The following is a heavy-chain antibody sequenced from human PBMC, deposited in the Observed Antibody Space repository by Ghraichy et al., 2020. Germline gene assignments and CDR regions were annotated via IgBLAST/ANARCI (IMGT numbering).Heavy chain of an antibody. CDR3: ARGQGSRWIRGRYYYYYGMDV. J-gene: IGHJ6*02. CDR2: INHSGST. Sequence: SETLSLTCAVYGGSFSGYYWSWIRQPPGKGLEWIGEINHSGSTNYNPSLKSRVTISVDTSKNQFSLKLSSVTAADTAVYYCARGQGSRWIRGRYYYYYGMDVWGQGPTVTVSS. V-gene: IGHV4-34*01. D-gene: IGHD6-13*01. CDR1: GGSFSGYY.